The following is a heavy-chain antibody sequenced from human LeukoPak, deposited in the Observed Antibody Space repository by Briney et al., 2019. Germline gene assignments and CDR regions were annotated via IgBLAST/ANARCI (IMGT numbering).Heavy chain of an antibody. Sequence: GGSLRLSCAASGFTFNSNWMHWVRQAPGKGLLGVSRINSDGSFTDYADSVKGRFTISRDNAKDTLYLQMHSLRVDDTAVYYCARSLGYSSGGWGQGTLVTVSS. CDR3: ARSLGYSSGG. D-gene: IGHD2-15*01. V-gene: IGHV3-74*01. CDR2: INSDGSFT. J-gene: IGHJ4*02. CDR1: GFTFNSNW.